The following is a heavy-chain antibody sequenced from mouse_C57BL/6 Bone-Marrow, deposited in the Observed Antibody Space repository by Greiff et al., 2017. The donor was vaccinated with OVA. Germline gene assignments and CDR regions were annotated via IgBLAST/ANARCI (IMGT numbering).Heavy chain of an antibody. CDR1: GYAFTNYL. CDR2: INPGSGGT. Sequence: QVQLQQSGAELVRPGTSVKVSCKASGYAFTNYLIEWVKQRPGQGLEWIGVINPGSGGTNYNEKFKGKATLTADKSSSTAYMQLSSLTSEDSAVYFCARTGTTVVKSYFDYWGQGTTLTVSS. CDR3: ARTGTTVVKSYFDY. D-gene: IGHD1-1*01. J-gene: IGHJ2*01. V-gene: IGHV1-54*01.